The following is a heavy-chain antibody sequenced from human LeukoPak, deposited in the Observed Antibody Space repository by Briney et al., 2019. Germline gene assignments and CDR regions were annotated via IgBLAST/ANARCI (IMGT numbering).Heavy chain of an antibody. V-gene: IGHV4-59*01. J-gene: IGHJ5*02. Sequence: SETLSLTCTVSGGSISSYYWSWIRQPPGKGLEWIGYIYYSGSTNYNPSLTSRVTISVDTSKNQFSLKLSSVTAADTAVYYCARVLGNYYGSGSYPNWFDHWGQGTLVTVSS. CDR2: IYYSGST. CDR3: ARVLGNYYGSGSYPNWFDH. D-gene: IGHD3-10*01. CDR1: GGSISSYY.